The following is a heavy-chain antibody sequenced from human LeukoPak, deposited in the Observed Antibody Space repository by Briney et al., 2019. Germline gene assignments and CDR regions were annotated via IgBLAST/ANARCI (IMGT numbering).Heavy chain of an antibody. CDR2: ISWNSGSI. CDR1: GFTFDDYA. Sequence: GGSLRLSCAASGFTFDDYAMRWVRQAPGKGLEWVSGISWNSGSIGYADSVKGRFTISRDNAKNSLYLQMNSLRAEDMALYYCAKDIVALLDYGVAFDYWGQGTLVTVSS. V-gene: IGHV3-9*03. CDR3: AKDIVALLDYGVAFDY. J-gene: IGHJ4*02. D-gene: IGHD3-3*01.